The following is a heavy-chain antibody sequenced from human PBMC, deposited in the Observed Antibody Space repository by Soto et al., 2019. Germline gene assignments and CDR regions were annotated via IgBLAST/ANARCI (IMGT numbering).Heavy chain of an antibody. CDR3: ATLPPRIVVRVTPIPT. V-gene: IGHV4-4*02. Sequence: SETLSLTCVVSGDSISSSFWWSWVRQSPGKGLEWIGEIYHTGIINYNPSLKSRVNISVDKSNNQFSLILRSVTAADTAVYYCATLPPRIVVRVTPIPTWGQGTLVTVSS. J-gene: IGHJ5*02. CDR1: GDSISSSFW. CDR2: IYHTGII. D-gene: IGHD2-21*02.